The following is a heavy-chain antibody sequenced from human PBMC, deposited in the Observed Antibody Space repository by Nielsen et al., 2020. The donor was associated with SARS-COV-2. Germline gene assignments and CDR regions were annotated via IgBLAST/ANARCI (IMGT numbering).Heavy chain of an antibody. Sequence: GESLKISCAASGFTFSNHAMHWVRQAPGKGLDWMTIISYDGTEHYADSVKGRFTVSRDNSKDTLYLQMNRLKPEDTAMYFCARETLDHTSSFVDHWGQGTLVTVS. V-gene: IGHV3-30*04. CDR1: GFTFSNHA. J-gene: IGHJ5*02. CDR2: ISYDGTE. CDR3: ARETLDHTSSFVDH. D-gene: IGHD3-10*01.